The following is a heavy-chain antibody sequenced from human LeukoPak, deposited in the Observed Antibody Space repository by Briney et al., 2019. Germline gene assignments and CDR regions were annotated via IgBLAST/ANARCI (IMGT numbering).Heavy chain of an antibody. J-gene: IGHJ4*02. V-gene: IGHV3-53*01. CDR1: GFTVSSNY. CDR2: IYSGGST. D-gene: IGHD6-19*01. Sequence: GGSLRLSCAASGFTVSSNYMSWVRQAPGKGLEWVSVIYSGGSTYYADSVKGRFTISRDNSKNTLYLQMNSPRAEDTAVYYCARAPQYSSGLDYWGQGTLVTVSS. CDR3: ARAPQYSSGLDY.